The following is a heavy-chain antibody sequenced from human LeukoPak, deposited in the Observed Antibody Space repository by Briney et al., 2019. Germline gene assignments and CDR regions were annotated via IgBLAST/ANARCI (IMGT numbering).Heavy chain of an antibody. D-gene: IGHD3-9*01. V-gene: IGHV4-4*07. Sequence: PSETLSLSCTVSGRPISTYYWSLIRPPAWKGLELIGLISASGSTIYNPSLKSRVTMSVDTSKNQFSLRVTSVTAADTAMYYCSFFSNRSRHTIFYMDVWGNGTTVTVSS. CDR3: SFFSNRSRHTIFYMDV. CDR1: GRPISTYY. J-gene: IGHJ6*03. CDR2: ISASGST.